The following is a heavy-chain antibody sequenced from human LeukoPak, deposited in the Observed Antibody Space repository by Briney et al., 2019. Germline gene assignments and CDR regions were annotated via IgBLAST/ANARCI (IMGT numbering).Heavy chain of an antibody. Sequence: GWSLRLSCGASGFTFSSYWMSWARQAPGKGLEWVANIKQDGNEKYYVDSVKGRFTISRDNAKNSLYLQMNSLRAEDTAVYYCAREAGGSSHWGQGTLVTVSS. D-gene: IGHD2-2*01. CDR1: GFTFSSYW. CDR3: AREAGGSSH. CDR2: IKQDGNEK. J-gene: IGHJ4*02. V-gene: IGHV3-7*01.